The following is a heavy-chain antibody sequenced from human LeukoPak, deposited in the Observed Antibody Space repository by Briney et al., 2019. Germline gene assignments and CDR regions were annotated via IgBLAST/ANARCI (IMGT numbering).Heavy chain of an antibody. CDR3: ARGRGWVDH. V-gene: IGHV3-9*01. D-gene: IGHD3-16*01. Sequence: GGSLRLSCAASGFTFDDYAMHWVREAPGRGLEWVSGISWNSGSIGYVDSVKGRFTISKDDARNSVYLQLNSLRVEDTALYYCARGRGWVDHWGQGTLVTVSS. CDR1: GFTFDDYA. J-gene: IGHJ4*02. CDR2: ISWNSGSI.